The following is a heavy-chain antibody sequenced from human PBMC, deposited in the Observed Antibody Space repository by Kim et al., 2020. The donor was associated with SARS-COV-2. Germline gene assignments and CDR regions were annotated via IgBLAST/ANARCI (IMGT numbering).Heavy chain of an antibody. CDR3: ARDRRLPAGADAIDI. CDR2: ISAYNGNT. D-gene: IGHD2-2*01. J-gene: IGHJ3*02. V-gene: IGHV1-18*01. Sequence: ASVKVSCKASGYTFTSYGISWVRQAPGQGLEWMGWISAYNGNTNYAQKFQGRVTMTTDTSTSTAYMELRSLRSDDTAVYYCARDRRLPAGADAIDIWGQGTMVTVSS. CDR1: GYTFTSYG.